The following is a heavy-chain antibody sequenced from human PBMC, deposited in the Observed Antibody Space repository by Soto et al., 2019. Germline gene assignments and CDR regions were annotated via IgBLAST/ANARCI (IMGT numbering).Heavy chain of an antibody. CDR2: IWYDGSNK. D-gene: IGHD4-17*01. CDR1: GFTFSSYG. Sequence: QVQLVESGGGVVQPGRSLRLSCAASGFTFSSYGMHWVRQAPGKGLEWVAVIWYDGSNKYYADSVKARFTISRDNSKNTLYLQMNSLRAEDTAVYYCAREGGDYWYFDLWGRGTLVTVSS. CDR3: AREGGDYWYFDL. V-gene: IGHV3-33*01. J-gene: IGHJ2*01.